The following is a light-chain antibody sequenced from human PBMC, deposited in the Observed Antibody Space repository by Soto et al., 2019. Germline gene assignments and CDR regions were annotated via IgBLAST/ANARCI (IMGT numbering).Light chain of an antibody. CDR2: EVR. Sequence: QSVLTQPASESGSPGQSITISCTGTSSDVGAYDFVSWYQQHPDKAPKLMIYEVRNRPSGVSNRFSGSKSVNTATLTISGLQAEDEADYYCSSYTTSSTRVFGTGTKVTVL. CDR1: SSDVGAYDF. J-gene: IGLJ1*01. V-gene: IGLV2-14*03. CDR3: SSYTTSSTRV.